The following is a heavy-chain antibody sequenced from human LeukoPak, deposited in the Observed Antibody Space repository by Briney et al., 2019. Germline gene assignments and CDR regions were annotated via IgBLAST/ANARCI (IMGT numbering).Heavy chain of an antibody. Sequence: GGSLRLSCAASGFTFNTFNMNWVRQAPGKGLECVSSISSSSSYIYYADSVKGRFTISRDNAKNSLYLQMNSLRAEDTAVYYCARTPGAAAGAFDIWGQGTMVTVSS. CDR3: ARTPGAAAGAFDI. J-gene: IGHJ3*02. D-gene: IGHD6-13*01. V-gene: IGHV3-21*01. CDR2: ISSSSSYI. CDR1: GFTFNTFN.